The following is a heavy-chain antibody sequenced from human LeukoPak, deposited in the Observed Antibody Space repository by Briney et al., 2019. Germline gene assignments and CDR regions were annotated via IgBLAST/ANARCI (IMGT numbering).Heavy chain of an antibody. CDR2: IYYSGST. Sequence: SETLSLTCTVSGGSISSYYWSWIRQPPGKGLEWIGYIYYSGSTNYNPSLKSRVTISVDTSKNQFSLKLSSVTAADTAVYYCARTYGSGSYYNRGRAFDIWGQGTMVTVSS. J-gene: IGHJ3*02. V-gene: IGHV4-59*08. CDR1: GGSISSYY. CDR3: ARTYGSGSYYNRGRAFDI. D-gene: IGHD3-10*01.